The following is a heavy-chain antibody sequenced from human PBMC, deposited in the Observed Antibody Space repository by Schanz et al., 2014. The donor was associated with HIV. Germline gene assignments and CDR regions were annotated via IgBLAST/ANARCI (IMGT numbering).Heavy chain of an antibody. V-gene: IGHV3-7*01. CDR1: GFTFSNAW. J-gene: IGHJ4*02. D-gene: IGHD6-6*01. Sequence: VQLVESGGGLVKPGGSLRLSCAASGFTFSNAWMSWVREAPGKGLEWVANTKEDGSEKNYVDSVKGRFTISRDNAKNSLYLQMNSLRAEDTAIYYCAKGGSSPDYWGQGTLVTVSS. CDR2: TKEDGSEK. CDR3: AKGGSSPDY.